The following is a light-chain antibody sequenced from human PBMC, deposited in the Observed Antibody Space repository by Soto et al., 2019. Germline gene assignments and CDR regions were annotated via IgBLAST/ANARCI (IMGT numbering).Light chain of an antibody. CDR3: CSYAGSYTFGVV. Sequence: QSVLTQPRSVSGSPGQSVTISCTGTSSDVGGYNYVSWYQQYPGKAPKLMIYDVIKRPSGVPDRFSGSKSGNTASLTISGLQAEDEADYYCCSYAGSYTFGVVFGGGTKLTVL. J-gene: IGLJ2*01. CDR1: SSDVGGYNY. CDR2: DVI. V-gene: IGLV2-11*01.